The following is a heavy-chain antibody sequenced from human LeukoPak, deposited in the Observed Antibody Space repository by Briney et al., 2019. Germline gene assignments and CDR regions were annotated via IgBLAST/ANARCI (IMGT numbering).Heavy chain of an antibody. CDR1: GGSISSSSYS. Sequence: SETLSLTCTVSGGSISSSSYSWGWIPQPPGKGLEWIGSIYYSGSTYYNPSLKSRVTISVDTSKNQFSLKLSSVTAADTAVYYCARDGQWLVPEGFDYWGQGTLVTVSS. J-gene: IGHJ4*02. CDR3: ARDGQWLVPEGFDY. CDR2: IYYSGST. V-gene: IGHV4-39*07. D-gene: IGHD6-19*01.